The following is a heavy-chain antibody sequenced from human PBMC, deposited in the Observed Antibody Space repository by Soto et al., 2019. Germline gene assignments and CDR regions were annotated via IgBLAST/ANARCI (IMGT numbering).Heavy chain of an antibody. V-gene: IGHV4-59*01. CDR1: GGSISRYY. Sequence: SETLSLTCTVSGGSISRYYWSWIRQPPGKGLEWIGYIYYSGSTNYNPALKSRVTISVDTSKNQFSLKLSSLRSEDTAVYYCARDLLFDYWGQGTLVTVSS. CDR3: ARDLLFDY. J-gene: IGHJ4*02. CDR2: IYYSGST.